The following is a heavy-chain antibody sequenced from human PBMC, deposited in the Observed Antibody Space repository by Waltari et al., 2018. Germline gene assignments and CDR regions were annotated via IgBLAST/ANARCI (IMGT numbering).Heavy chain of an antibody. J-gene: IGHJ4*02. Sequence: EVQLVESGGGRVKPGGSLRLSCAAYGFTFSSYSMNWVRQAPGKGLEWVSSISSSSSYIYYADSVKGRFTISRDNAKNSLYLQMNSLRAEYTAVYYCARDLHRFVADYCGQGTLVTVSS. D-gene: IGHD2-15*01. CDR3: ARDLHRFVADY. CDR1: GFTFSSYS. V-gene: IGHV3-21*01. CDR2: ISSSSSYI.